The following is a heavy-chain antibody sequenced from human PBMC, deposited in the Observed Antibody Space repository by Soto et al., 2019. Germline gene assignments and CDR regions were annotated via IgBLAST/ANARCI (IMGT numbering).Heavy chain of an antibody. Sequence: GESLKISCRTSGYRFTSYWIAWVRQMPGKGLEWMGIIFPSDSDTRYSPSFQGQVTISAGRSTSTVFLQWASLKASDTAVYFCARKDKSGYFNWFDPWGQGTLVTVSS. V-gene: IGHV5-51*01. J-gene: IGHJ5*02. CDR2: IFPSDSDT. D-gene: IGHD3-22*01. CDR3: ARKDKSGYFNWFDP. CDR1: GYRFTSYW.